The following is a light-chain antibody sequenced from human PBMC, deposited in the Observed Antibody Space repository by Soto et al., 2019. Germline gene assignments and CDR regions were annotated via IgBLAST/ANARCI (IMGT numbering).Light chain of an antibody. CDR1: QSISRY. Sequence: DIQMTQFPSSLSASVGDRVTITCRASQSISRYLHWYQQKPGKAPKLLIYAASSLQSGVPSRFSGSGSGTDFTLTISSLQPEDFAAYYCQHSYNTPRTFGQGTKLEIK. J-gene: IGKJ2*01. V-gene: IGKV1-39*01. CDR2: AAS. CDR3: QHSYNTPRT.